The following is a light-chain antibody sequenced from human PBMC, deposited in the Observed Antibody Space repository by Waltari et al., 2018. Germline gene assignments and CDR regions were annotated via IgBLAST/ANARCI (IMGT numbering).Light chain of an antibody. J-gene: IGLJ3*02. Sequence: QSVLTQAPSMSGAPGQRVTISCTGSGSNIGAGFDVHWYQQLPRAAPKLLLYGSTSRPLGVPDRLFGSTSGTSASLVIIGLQPEDEAVYYCQSYDTSLSVVFGGGTKLTVL. CDR2: GST. CDR3: QSYDTSLSVV. V-gene: IGLV1-40*01. CDR1: GSNIGAGFD.